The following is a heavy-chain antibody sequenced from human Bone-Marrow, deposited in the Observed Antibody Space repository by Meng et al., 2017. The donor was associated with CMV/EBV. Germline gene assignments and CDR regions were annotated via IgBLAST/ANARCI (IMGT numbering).Heavy chain of an antibody. Sequence: SETLSLTCTVSGGSISSSSYYWGWIRQPPGKGLEWIGSIYYSGSTYYTPSLKSRVTISVDTSKYQFSLKLSSVTAADTAVYYCARDGLGTMVRGVIRVGYYGMDVWGHGTTVTVSS. J-gene: IGHJ6*02. V-gene: IGHV4-39*07. CDR3: ARDGLGTMVRGVIRVGYYGMDV. D-gene: IGHD3-10*01. CDR2: IYYSGST. CDR1: GGSISSSSYY.